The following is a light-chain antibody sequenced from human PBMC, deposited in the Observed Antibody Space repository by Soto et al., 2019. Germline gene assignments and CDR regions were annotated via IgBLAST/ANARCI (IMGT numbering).Light chain of an antibody. CDR2: AAS. CDR3: QQTFTTPYT. Sequence: DIQMTQSPPSLSASVGDRVTITCRDSQTISTYLNWYQQKPGKAPKLLIFAASSLESGVPSRVSGSGSGTDFTLTIGSLKPEDFAVYYWQQTFTTPYTFGQGTKLEIK. CDR1: QTISTY. J-gene: IGKJ2*01. V-gene: IGKV1-39*01.